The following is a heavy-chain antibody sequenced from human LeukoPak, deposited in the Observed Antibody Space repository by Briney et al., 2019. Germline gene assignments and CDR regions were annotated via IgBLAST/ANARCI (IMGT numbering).Heavy chain of an antibody. Sequence: GGSLRLSCAASGFTFSSYWMSWVRQAPGKGLEWVSSISSSSSYIYYADSVKGRFTISRDNAKNSLYLQMNSLRAEDTAVYYCAKDRYSQGDSCNYYYMDVWGKGTTVTISS. V-gene: IGHV3-21*01. D-gene: IGHD3-16*02. J-gene: IGHJ6*03. CDR2: ISSSSSYI. CDR3: AKDRYSQGDSCNYYYMDV. CDR1: GFTFSSYW.